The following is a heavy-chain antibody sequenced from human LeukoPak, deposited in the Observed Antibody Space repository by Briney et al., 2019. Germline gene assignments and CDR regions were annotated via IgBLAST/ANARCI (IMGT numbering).Heavy chain of an antibody. V-gene: IGHV4-34*01. CDR1: GGSFSGYY. CDR3: ARGRQDFWSGHYSDPVNFDY. D-gene: IGHD3-3*01. Sequence: SETLSLTCAVYGGSFSGYYWSWIRQPPGKGLVWIGEINHSGSTNYNPSLKSRVTISVDTSKNQFSLKLTSVTAADTAVYYCARGRQDFWSGHYSDPVNFDYWGQGTLVTVSS. J-gene: IGHJ4*02. CDR2: INHSGST.